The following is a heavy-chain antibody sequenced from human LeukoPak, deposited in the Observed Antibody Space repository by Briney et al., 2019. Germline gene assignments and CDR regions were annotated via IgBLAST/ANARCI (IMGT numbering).Heavy chain of an antibody. V-gene: IGHV3-30-3*01. CDR1: GFTFSSYA. J-gene: IGHJ4*02. CDR2: ISDDGSDK. CDR3: ARDMHRSSPDY. Sequence: GGSLRLSCSASGFTFSSYAMHWVRQAPGKGLEWVAVISDDGSDKNYADSAKGRFTISRDNSKNTVYLQMNSLRGEDTAVYYCARDMHRSSPDYWGQGTLVTVSS. D-gene: IGHD3-16*02.